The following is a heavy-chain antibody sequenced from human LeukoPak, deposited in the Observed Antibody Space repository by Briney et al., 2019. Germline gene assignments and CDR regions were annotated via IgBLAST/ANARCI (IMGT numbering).Heavy chain of an antibody. Sequence: SETLSLTCAVSGYSISSGYYWGWIRQPPGKGLEWIGIIYHSGSTYYNPSLKSRVTISVDTSKNQFSLKLSSVTAADTAVYYCASFLGNFGYWGQGTLVTVSS. CDR1: GYSISSGYY. CDR3: ASFLGNFGY. J-gene: IGHJ4*02. CDR2: IYHSGST. D-gene: IGHD2/OR15-2a*01. V-gene: IGHV4-38-2*01.